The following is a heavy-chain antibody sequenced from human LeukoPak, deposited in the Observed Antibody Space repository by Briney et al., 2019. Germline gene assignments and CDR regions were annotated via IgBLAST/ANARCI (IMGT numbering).Heavy chain of an antibody. CDR2: ISGSGGST. CDR1: GFTFSSYA. CDR3: AKDLPRITIFGVALTFDY. J-gene: IGHJ4*02. V-gene: IGHV3-23*01. Sequence: PGGSLRLSCAASGFTFSSYAMSWVRQAPGKGLEWVSAISGSGGSTYYADSVKGRFTISRDNSKNTLYLQMNSLRAEDTAVYYCAKDLPRITIFGVALTFDYWGQGTLVTVSS. D-gene: IGHD3-3*01.